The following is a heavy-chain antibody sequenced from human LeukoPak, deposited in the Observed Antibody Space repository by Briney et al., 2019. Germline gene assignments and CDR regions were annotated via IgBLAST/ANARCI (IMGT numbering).Heavy chain of an antibody. D-gene: IGHD4-11*01. Sequence: PSETLSPTCTVSGGSISSYYWGWLRQPPGKGLEWIGYIYYSGSTNYNPSLKSRVTISVDTSKNQFSLMLSSVTAADTAVYYCAREGDSNLYYYYMDVWGKGTTLTVSS. CDR2: IYYSGST. J-gene: IGHJ6*03. CDR1: GGSISSYY. CDR3: AREGDSNLYYYYMDV. V-gene: IGHV4-59*01.